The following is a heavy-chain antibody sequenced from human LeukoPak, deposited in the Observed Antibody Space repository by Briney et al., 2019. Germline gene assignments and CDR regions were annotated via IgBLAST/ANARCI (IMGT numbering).Heavy chain of an antibody. CDR3: ARGRVEMATMGKRKRKALPLDY. J-gene: IGHJ4*02. Sequence: PSETLSLTCAVYGGSFSGYYWSWIRQPPGKGLEWIGEINHSGSTNYNPSLKSRVTISVDTSKNQFSLKLSSVTAADTAVYYCARGRVEMATMGKRKRKALPLDYWGQGTLVTVSS. D-gene: IGHD5-24*01. V-gene: IGHV4-34*01. CDR1: GGSFSGYY. CDR2: INHSGST.